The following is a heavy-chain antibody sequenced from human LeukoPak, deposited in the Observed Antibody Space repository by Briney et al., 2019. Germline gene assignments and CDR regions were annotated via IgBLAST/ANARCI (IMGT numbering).Heavy chain of an antibody. CDR2: TYTSGST. CDR1: GRSISSGSYY. Sequence: SETLSLTCTASGRSISSGSYYWCRIRQAAGKGLEWIGRTYTSGSTKYSPSLKSRVTISVDTSKNKFYMKLSSVAAAYTAVYYCARDSDYWGQGTLVTVSS. V-gene: IGHV4-61*02. CDR3: ARDSDY. J-gene: IGHJ4*02.